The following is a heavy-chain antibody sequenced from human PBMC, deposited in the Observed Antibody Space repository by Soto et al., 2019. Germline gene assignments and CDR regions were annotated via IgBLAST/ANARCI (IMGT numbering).Heavy chain of an antibody. D-gene: IGHD3-3*01. Sequence: GASVKVSCKASGYTFTSYDINWVRQATGQGLEWMGWMNPNSGNTGYAQKFQGRVTMTRNTSISTAYMELSSLRSEDTAVYYCARSHTVRFLEWLTRENHNYYGMDVWVQGTTVTLSS. CDR2: MNPNSGNT. CDR3: ARSHTVRFLEWLTRENHNYYGMDV. J-gene: IGHJ6*02. CDR1: GYTFTSYD. V-gene: IGHV1-8*01.